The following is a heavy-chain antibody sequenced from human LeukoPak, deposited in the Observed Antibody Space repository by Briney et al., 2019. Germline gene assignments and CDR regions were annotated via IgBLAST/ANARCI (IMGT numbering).Heavy chain of an antibody. CDR3: ARDHSPEYNSSAGYFQL. J-gene: IGHJ1*01. V-gene: IGHV3-66*01. Sequence: PGGSLRLSCAASGFTVSTNYMSWVRQAPGKGLEWVSVTYSGGSTYYADSVKGRFSFSRDNSKNTLYLQMNNLRGEDTAVYYCARDHSPEYNSSAGYFQLWGQGTLVTVSS. CDR1: GFTVSTNY. CDR2: TYSGGST. D-gene: IGHD6-6*01.